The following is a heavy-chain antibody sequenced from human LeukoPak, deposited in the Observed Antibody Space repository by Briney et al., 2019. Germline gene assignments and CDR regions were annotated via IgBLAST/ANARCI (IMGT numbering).Heavy chain of an antibody. CDR3: SRVRFLVWLSPLGYDIDV. CDR1: GFTFSSHW. Sequence: PGGSLRLSCAASGFTFSSHWMHWVRQAPGKGLVWVTRISSDGSSTSYADSVKGRFTISRDNAKNTLYLQMSSLRAEDTAMYYCSRVRFLVWLSPLGYDIDVWGQGTTVTVSS. J-gene: IGHJ6*02. V-gene: IGHV3-74*01. D-gene: IGHD3-3*01. CDR2: ISSDGSST.